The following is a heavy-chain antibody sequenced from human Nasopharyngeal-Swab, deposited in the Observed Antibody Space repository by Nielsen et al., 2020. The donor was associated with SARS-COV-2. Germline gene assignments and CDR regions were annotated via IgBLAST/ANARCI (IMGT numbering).Heavy chain of an antibody. CDR1: GFIFTNYA. Sequence: GESLKISCAASGFIFTNYAMNWVRQAPGKGLEWVSSIIGSGDNKEYADSVKGRCTISRDNSKNTLYLQMNSLRAEDTAAYYCAKLDYDFWTGYWSYYYYMDVWGKGTTVIVSS. J-gene: IGHJ6*03. CDR3: AKLDYDFWTGYWSYYYYMDV. CDR2: IIGSGDNK. D-gene: IGHD3-3*01. V-gene: IGHV3-23*01.